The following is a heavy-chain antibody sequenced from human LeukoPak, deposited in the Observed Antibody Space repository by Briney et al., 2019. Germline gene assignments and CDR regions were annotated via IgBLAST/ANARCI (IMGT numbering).Heavy chain of an antibody. CDR1: GGSISSSSYY. CDR2: IYYSGST. V-gene: IGHV4-39*07. D-gene: IGHD3-22*01. Sequence: SETLSLICTVSGGSISSSSYYWGWIRQPPGKGLEWIGSIYYSGSTYYNPSLKSRVTISVDTSKNQFSLKLSSVTAADTAVYYCARAPHYYDSSGDRYFFDYWGQGTLVTVSS. CDR3: ARAPHYYDSSGDRYFFDY. J-gene: IGHJ4*02.